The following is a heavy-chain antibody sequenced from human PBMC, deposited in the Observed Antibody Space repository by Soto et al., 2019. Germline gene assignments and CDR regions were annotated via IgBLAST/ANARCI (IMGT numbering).Heavy chain of an antibody. CDR2: ISAYNGNT. V-gene: IGHV1-18*01. CDR3: ARVLGWGSTGAFDI. Sequence: VKVSCKASGYTFTSYGISWVRQAPGQGLEWMGWISAYNGNTNYAQKLQGRVTMTTDTSTSTAYMELRSLRSDDTAVYYCARVLGWGSTGAFDIWGQGTMVTVSS. D-gene: IGHD3-10*01. CDR1: GYTFTSYG. J-gene: IGHJ3*02.